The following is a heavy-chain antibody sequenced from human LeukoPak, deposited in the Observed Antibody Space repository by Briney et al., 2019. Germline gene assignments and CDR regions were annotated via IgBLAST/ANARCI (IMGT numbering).Heavy chain of an antibody. D-gene: IGHD3-22*01. CDR1: GGSMSSHY. CDR2: VYYSGKT. J-gene: IGHJ3*02. CDR3: ARLLDNDSSGDPDTFDM. Sequence: PSETLSLTCAVSGGSMSSHYWSWIRQPPGNGLEWIGYVYYSGKTYYNPSLQSRVTISVDTSKNHFSMKLTSVTAADTAVYYCARLLDNDSSGDPDTFDMWGQGTMVTVSS. V-gene: IGHV4-59*11.